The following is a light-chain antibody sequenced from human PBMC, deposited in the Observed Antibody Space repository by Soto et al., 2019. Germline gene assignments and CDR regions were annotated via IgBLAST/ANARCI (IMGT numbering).Light chain of an antibody. CDR2: GAS. J-gene: IGKJ1*01. CDR1: QSVTSTH. CDR3: QQYNKWPPET. Sequence: EIVLTQSPGTLSLSQGERATLSCRASQSVTSTHLAWYQQKPGQAPRLLIYGASTRATGIPARFSGSGSGTEFTLTITSLQSEDFAVYYCQQYNKWPPETFGQGTKVDI. V-gene: IGKV3-15*01.